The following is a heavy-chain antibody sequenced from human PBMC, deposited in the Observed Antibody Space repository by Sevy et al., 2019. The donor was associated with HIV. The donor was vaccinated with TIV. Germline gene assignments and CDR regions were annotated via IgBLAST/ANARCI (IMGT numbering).Heavy chain of an antibody. CDR3: ARGHCSSTSCYSVYAFDI. J-gene: IGHJ3*02. CDR1: GGTFSSYA. Sequence: ASVKVSCKASGGTFSSYAISWVRQAPGQGLEWMGGIIPIFGTANYAQKFQGRVSITADESTSTAYMELSGLRSEDTAVYYCARGHCSSTSCYSVYAFDIWGQGTMVTVSS. V-gene: IGHV1-69*13. CDR2: IIPIFGTA. D-gene: IGHD2-2*02.